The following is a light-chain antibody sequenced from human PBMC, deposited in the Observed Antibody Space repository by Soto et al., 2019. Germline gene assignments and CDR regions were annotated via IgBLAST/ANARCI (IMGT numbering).Light chain of an antibody. V-gene: IGLV2-8*01. Sequence: QSALTQPPSASGSPGQSVAISCTGTSSDIGGYNFVSWYQQHPGKAPKLMIYDVTKRPSGVPDRCSGSKSGNTATLIVSGLQAEDEADYYCSSHGGSNNPYVFGPGTKLTVL. CDR1: SSDIGGYNF. CDR3: SSHGGSNNPYV. CDR2: DVT. J-gene: IGLJ1*01.